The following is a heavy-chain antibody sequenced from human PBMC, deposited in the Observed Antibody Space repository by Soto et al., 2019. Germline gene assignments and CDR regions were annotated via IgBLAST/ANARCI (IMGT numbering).Heavy chain of an antibody. Sequence: SETLSLTCNVSGGSVSSGSYYWRWIRQPPGKGLEWIGYIYYTGNPDYNPSLESRVTISKDTSRNQFSLKLSSVTAADTAVYYCARGSGGYYGSGTWFDHWGQGTLVTVYS. CDR3: ARGSGGYYGSGTWFDH. D-gene: IGHD3-10*01. V-gene: IGHV4-61*01. CDR2: IYYTGNP. J-gene: IGHJ5*02. CDR1: GGSVSSGSYY.